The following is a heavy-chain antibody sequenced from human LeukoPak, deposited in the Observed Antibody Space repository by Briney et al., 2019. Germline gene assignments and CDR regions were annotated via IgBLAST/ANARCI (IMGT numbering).Heavy chain of an antibody. J-gene: IGHJ4*02. Sequence: PSETLSPTCTVSGGSISSSSYYWGWIRQPPGKGLEWIGSIYYSGSTYYNPSLKSRVTISVDTSKNQFSLKLSSVTAADTAVYYCARDWVFGWLVDEDYFDYWGQGTLVTVSS. CDR3: ARDWVFGWLVDEDYFDY. CDR1: GGSISSSSYY. V-gene: IGHV4-39*07. CDR2: IYYSGST. D-gene: IGHD6-19*01.